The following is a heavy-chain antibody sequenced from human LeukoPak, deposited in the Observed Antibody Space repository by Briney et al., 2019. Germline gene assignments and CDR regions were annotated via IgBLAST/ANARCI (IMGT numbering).Heavy chain of an antibody. CDR3: AKDYYGSGSYFDY. Sequence: GRSLRFSCAASGFTFSSYGMHWVRQAPGKGLEWVAVISYDGSNKYYADSVKGRFTISRDNSKNTLYLQMNSLRAEDTAVYYCAKDYYGSGSYFDYWGQGTLVTVSS. CDR1: GFTFSSYG. D-gene: IGHD3-10*01. J-gene: IGHJ4*02. CDR2: ISYDGSNK. V-gene: IGHV3-30*18.